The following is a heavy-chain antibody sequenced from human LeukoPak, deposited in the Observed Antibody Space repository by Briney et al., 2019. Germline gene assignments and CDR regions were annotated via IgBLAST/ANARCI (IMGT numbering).Heavy chain of an antibody. CDR1: GGFFSGYY. V-gene: IGHV4-34*01. CDR3: ARAVEYNFWSGLQRRAATFDY. D-gene: IGHD3-3*01. CDR2: INHSGST. Sequence: SETLSLTCAVYGGFFSGYYWSWIRQPPGEGLEWIGKINHSGSTNYNPSLKSRVTISVDTSKNQFSLKLTSVTAADTAVYYCARAVEYNFWSGLQRRAATFDYWGQGTLVTVSS. J-gene: IGHJ4*02.